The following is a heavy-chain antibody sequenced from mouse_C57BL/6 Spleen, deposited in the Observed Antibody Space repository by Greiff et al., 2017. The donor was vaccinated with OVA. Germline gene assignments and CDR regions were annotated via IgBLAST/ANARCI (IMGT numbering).Heavy chain of an antibody. J-gene: IGHJ2*01. D-gene: IGHD1-1*01. V-gene: IGHV1-39*01. Sequence: EVQGVESGPELVKPGASVKISCKASGYSFTDYNMNWVKQSNGKSLEWIGVINPNYGTTSYNQKFKGKATLTVDQSSSTAYMQLNSLTSEDSAVYYCARWDYGSSYRYFDYWGQGTTLTVSS. CDR2: INPNYGTT. CDR3: ARWDYGSSYRYFDY. CDR1: GYSFTDYN.